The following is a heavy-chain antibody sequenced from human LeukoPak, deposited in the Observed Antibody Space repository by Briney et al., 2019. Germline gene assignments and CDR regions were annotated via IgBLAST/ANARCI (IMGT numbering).Heavy chain of an antibody. V-gene: IGHV4-31*03. CDR3: ARAKYSSGWYLDY. CDR2: IHYSGST. D-gene: IGHD6-19*01. CDR1: GDSISGGGYY. Sequence: PSETLSLTCTVSGDSISGGGYYWTWIRQHPGKGLEWIGYIHYSGSTYYNPSLKSRVTISVDTSKNQFSLKVSSVTAADTAVYYCARAKYSSGWYLDYWGQGTLVTVSS. J-gene: IGHJ4*02.